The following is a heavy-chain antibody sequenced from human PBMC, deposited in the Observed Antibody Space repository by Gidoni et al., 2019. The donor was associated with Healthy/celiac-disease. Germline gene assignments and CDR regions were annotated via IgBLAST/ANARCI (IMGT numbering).Heavy chain of an antibody. D-gene: IGHD3-10*01. J-gene: IGHJ5*02. CDR1: GFPFSSSE. CDR2: ISSSGSTI. CDR3: ARGDARGVTMVRGVTNWFDP. V-gene: IGHV3-48*03. Sequence: EVQLVESGGGLVQPGGSLSLSCAASGFPFSSSEMNWVRQAPGKGLEWVSYISSSGSTIYYADSVKGRFTISRDNAKNSLYLQMNSLRAEDTAVYYCARGDARGVTMVRGVTNWFDPWGQGTLVTVSS.